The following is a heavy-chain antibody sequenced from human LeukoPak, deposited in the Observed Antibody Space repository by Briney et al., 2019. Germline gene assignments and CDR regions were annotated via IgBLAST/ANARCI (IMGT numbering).Heavy chain of an antibody. J-gene: IGHJ3*02. CDR2: VYYSGST. Sequence: SETLSLTCTVSGVSISFTSYFWGWIRQPPGKGLEWIGSVYYSGSTYYNPSLKSRVTISVDRSKNQFSLKLSSVTAADTAVYYCARDGDPILRFLEWEGAFDIWGQGTMVTVSS. CDR1: GVSISFTSYF. CDR3: ARDGDPILRFLEWEGAFDI. D-gene: IGHD3-3*01. V-gene: IGHV4-39*07.